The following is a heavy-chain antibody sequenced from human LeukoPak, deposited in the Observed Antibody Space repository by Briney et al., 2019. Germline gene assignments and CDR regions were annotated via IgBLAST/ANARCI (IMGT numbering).Heavy chain of an antibody. CDR1: GYTFTVYY. V-gene: IGHV1-2*02. J-gene: IGHJ3*02. D-gene: IGHD2-8*01. CDR3: ARDLHIVIMVYAMGSDAFDI. Sequence: GASVKVSCKASGYTFTVYYMHWVRQAPGQGLEWMGWINPNSGGTNYAQKFQGRVTMTRDTSISTAYMELSRLRSDDTAVYYCARDLHIVIMVYAMGSDAFDIWGQGTMVTVSS. CDR2: INPNSGGT.